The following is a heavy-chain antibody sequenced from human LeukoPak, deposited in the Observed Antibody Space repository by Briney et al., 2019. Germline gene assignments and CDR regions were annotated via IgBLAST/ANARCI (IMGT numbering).Heavy chain of an antibody. CDR3: AREGTFGGVNRYFDY. CDR2: IIPIFGTA. V-gene: IGHV1-69*06. D-gene: IGHD3-16*01. Sequence: SVKVSCKASGGTFSSYAISWVRQAPGQGLEWMGGIIPIFGTANYAQKFQGRVTITADKSTSTAYMELSSLRSEDTAVYYCAREGTFGGVNRYFDYWGQGTLVTVSS. J-gene: IGHJ4*02. CDR1: GGTFSSYA.